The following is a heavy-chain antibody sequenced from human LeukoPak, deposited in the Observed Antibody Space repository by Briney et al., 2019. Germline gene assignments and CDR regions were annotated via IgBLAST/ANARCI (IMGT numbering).Heavy chain of an antibody. V-gene: IGHV3-7*01. J-gene: IGHJ4*02. D-gene: IGHD1-14*01. CDR3: ARDSFETDIDY. CDR1: GFSVSRYW. Sequence: GGSLRLSCVASGFSVSRYWMSWVRQAPGKGLVWVANIKEDGSEQYYADSLKGRFTISRDNDKNSLYPHINSLRAEDTAVYYCARDSFETDIDYWGQGTLVTVSS. CDR2: IKEDGSEQ.